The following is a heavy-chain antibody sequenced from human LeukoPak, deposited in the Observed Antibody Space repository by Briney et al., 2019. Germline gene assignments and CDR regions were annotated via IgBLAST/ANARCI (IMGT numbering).Heavy chain of an antibody. CDR3: ARGDLYYYDSSGYYSLNS. J-gene: IGHJ4*02. CDR2: IYTSEST. CDR1: GGSISSYY. D-gene: IGHD3-22*01. V-gene: IGHV4-4*07. Sequence: SETLSLTCTVSGGSISSYYWSWIRQPAGKGLEWIGRIYTSESTNYNPSLKSRVTMSVDTSKNQFSLKLSSVTAADTAVYYCARGDLYYYDSSGYYSLNSWGQGTLVTVSS.